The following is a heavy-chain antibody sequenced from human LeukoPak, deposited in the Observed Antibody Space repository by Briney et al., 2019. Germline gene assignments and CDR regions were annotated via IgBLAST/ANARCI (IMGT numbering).Heavy chain of an antibody. V-gene: IGHV4-39*01. J-gene: IGHJ3*02. CDR2: IYYSGST. Sequence: SETLSLTCTVSGGSISSSSYYWGWIRQPPGKGLEWIGSIYYSGSTYYNPSLKSRVTISVDTSKNQFSLKLSSVTAADTAVYYCASQSPYDFWSGYHIKGNAFDIWGQGTMVTVSS. D-gene: IGHD3-3*01. CDR1: GGSISSSSYY. CDR3: ASQSPYDFWSGYHIKGNAFDI.